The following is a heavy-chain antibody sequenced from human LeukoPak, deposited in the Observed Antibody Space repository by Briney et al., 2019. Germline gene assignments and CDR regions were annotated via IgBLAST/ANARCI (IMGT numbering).Heavy chain of an antibody. J-gene: IGHJ4*02. Sequence: GGPLRLSCAASGFTFSGSEMNWVRQAPGEGLEGVSYISTTGSTIYYADSVKGRFTISRDNAKNSLYLQMSSLRAEDTAVYYCARGDDYGDNSFDYRGQGTLVTVSS. CDR2: ISTTGSTI. V-gene: IGHV3-48*03. CDR3: ARGDDYGDNSFDY. CDR1: GFTFSGSE. D-gene: IGHD4-17*01.